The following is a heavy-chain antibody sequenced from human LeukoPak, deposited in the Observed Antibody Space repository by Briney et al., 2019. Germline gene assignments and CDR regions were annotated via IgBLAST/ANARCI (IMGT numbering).Heavy chain of an antibody. J-gene: IGHJ4*02. Sequence: PGGSLRLSCAASGFTFSSYAMSWVRQAPGKGLEWVSAISGSGGSTYYADSVKGRFTISGDNSKNTLYLQMNSLRAEDTAVYYCAKGLTMVRGVPGYWGQGTLVTVSS. CDR3: AKGLTMVRGVPGY. CDR1: GFTFSSYA. V-gene: IGHV3-23*01. D-gene: IGHD3-10*01. CDR2: ISGSGGST.